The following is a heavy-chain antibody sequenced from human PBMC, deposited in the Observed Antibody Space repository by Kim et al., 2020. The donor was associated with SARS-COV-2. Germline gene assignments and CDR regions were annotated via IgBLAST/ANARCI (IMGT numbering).Heavy chain of an antibody. CDR2: INTNTGNP. V-gene: IGHV7-4-1*02. J-gene: IGHJ6*02. CDR3: ARDPFWGTALRFLEWLPKHYYYGMDV. CDR1: GYTFTSYA. Sequence: ASVKVSCKASGYTFTSYAMNWVRQAPGQGLEWMGWINTNTGNPTYAQGFTGRFVFSLDTSFSTAYLQISSLKAEDTAVYYCARDPFWGTALRFLEWLPKHYYYGMDVWGRGTTVTVSS. D-gene: IGHD3-3*01.